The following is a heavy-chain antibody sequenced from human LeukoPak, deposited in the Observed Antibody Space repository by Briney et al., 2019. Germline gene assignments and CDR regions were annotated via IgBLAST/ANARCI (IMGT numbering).Heavy chain of an antibody. J-gene: IGHJ3*02. Sequence: SETLSLTCTVSGGSISSYYWGWIRQPPGKWLEWIGSIYSSGSTYYNPSLKSRVTISVDTSQNQFSLRLNSVTAADTAVYYCARGGPGYAFDIWGQGTMVTVSS. CDR2: IYSSGST. CDR1: GGSISSYY. CDR3: ARGGPGYAFDI. D-gene: IGHD3-10*01. V-gene: IGHV4-38-2*02.